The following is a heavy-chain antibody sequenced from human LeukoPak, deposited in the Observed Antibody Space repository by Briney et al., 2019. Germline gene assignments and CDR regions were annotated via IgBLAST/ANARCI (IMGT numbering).Heavy chain of an antibody. CDR1: GESISTGTYY. D-gene: IGHD2-15*01. CDR2: IYYSGST. CDR3: ARYVGGGTWFDP. Sequence: SETLSLTCTVSGESISTGTYYWSWIRRHPGKGLEWIGYIYYSGSTYYNPSLKSRVTISVDTSKNQFSLKLSSVTAADTAVYYCARYVGGGTWFDPWGQGTLVTVSS. J-gene: IGHJ5*02. V-gene: IGHV4-31*03.